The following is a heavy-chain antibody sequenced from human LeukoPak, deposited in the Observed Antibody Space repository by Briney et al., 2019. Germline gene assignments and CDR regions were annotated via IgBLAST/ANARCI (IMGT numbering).Heavy chain of an antibody. Sequence: PSETLSLTCAVYGGSFSGYYWGWIRQPPGKGLEWIGEINHSGSTNYNPSLKSRVTISVDTSKNQFSLKLSSVTAADTAVYYCARLGYVGATPADYWGQGTLVTVSS. CDR1: GGSFSGYY. D-gene: IGHD1-26*01. V-gene: IGHV4-34*01. CDR2: INHSGST. CDR3: ARLGYVGATPADY. J-gene: IGHJ4*02.